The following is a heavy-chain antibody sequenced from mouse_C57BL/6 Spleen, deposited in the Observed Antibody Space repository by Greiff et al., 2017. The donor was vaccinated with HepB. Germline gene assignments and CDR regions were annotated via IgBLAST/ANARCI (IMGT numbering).Heavy chain of an antibody. CDR2: IYPRSGNT. D-gene: IGHD2-3*01. J-gene: IGHJ3*01. CDR3: AREGLDDGYPFFAY. CDR1: GYTFTSYG. V-gene: IGHV1-81*01. Sequence: QVHVKQSGAELARPGASVKLSCKASGYTFTSYGISWVKQRTGQGLEWIGEIYPRSGNTYYNEKFKGKATLTADKSSSTAYMELRSLTSEDSAVYFCAREGLDDGYPFFAYWGQGTLVTVSA.